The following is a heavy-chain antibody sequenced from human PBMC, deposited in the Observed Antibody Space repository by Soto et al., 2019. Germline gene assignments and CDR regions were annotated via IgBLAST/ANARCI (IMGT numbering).Heavy chain of an antibody. CDR1: GFSLSTSGVS. J-gene: IGHJ3*01. CDR2: IYSNDDK. CDR3: AHRPNWGYNYGRVAFDF. Sequence: QITLKESGPTLVKPTQTLTLTCAFSGFSLSTSGVSVGWIRQPPGKALGWLALIYSNDDKRYSPSLKSRLTITKDTSKNQVVLTMTNMDPVDTATYYCAHRPNWGYNYGRVAFDFWGQGTMVTVSS. D-gene: IGHD5-18*01. V-gene: IGHV2-5*01.